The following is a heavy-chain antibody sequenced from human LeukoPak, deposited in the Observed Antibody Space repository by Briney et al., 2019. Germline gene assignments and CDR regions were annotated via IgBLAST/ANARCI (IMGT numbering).Heavy chain of an antibody. D-gene: IGHD3-9*01. CDR1: GFNFNYYA. V-gene: IGHV3-23*01. CDR2: ISGSGGDT. Sequence: GGSLRLSCAASGFNFNYYAMNWVRQAPGKGLEWVSGISGSGGDTYYADSVKGRFTISRDNSKNTLYLQMNSLRAEDTAVYYCAKGVDILTAYLDYWGQGTLVTVSS. J-gene: IGHJ4*02. CDR3: AKGVDILTAYLDY.